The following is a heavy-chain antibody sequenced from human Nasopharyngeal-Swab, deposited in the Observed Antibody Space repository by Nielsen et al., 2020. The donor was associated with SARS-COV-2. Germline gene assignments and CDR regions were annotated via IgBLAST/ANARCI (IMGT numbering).Heavy chain of an antibody. CDR2: IYYSGST. D-gene: IGHD6-13*01. J-gene: IGHJ1*01. CDR1: GGSISSYY. Sequence: SETLSLTCTVSGGSISSYYWSWIRQPPGKGLEWIGYIYYSGSTNYNPSLKGRVTISVDTSKNQFSLKLSSVTAADTAVYYCASSWYGFPPAEYFQHWGQGTLVTVSS. CDR3: ASSWYGFPPAEYFQH. V-gene: IGHV4-59*13.